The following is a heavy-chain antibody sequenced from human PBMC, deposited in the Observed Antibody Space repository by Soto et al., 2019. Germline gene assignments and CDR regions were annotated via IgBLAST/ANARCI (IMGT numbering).Heavy chain of an antibody. CDR2: INAGNGNT. CDR3: EIGTYGGYEEAFDY. CDR1: GYTFTSYA. D-gene: IGHD5-12*01. Sequence: ASVKVSCKASGYTFTSYAMHWVRQAPGQRLEWMGWINAGNGNTKYSQKFQGRVTITRDTSASTAYMELSSLRSEDTAVYYCEIGTYGGYEEAFDYWGQGTLVTVSS. V-gene: IGHV1-3*01. J-gene: IGHJ4*02.